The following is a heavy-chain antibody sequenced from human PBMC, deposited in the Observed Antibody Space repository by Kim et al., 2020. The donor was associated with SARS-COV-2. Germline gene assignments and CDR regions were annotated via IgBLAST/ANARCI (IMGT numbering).Heavy chain of an antibody. Sequence: YAQKCQGRVTMTRDTSPTTVYMELSGLTSDDTAVYYCARQADTSMVALDSWGQGTLVSVSP. CDR3: ARQADTSMVALDS. D-gene: IGHD5-18*01. J-gene: IGHJ4*02. V-gene: IGHV1-46*01.